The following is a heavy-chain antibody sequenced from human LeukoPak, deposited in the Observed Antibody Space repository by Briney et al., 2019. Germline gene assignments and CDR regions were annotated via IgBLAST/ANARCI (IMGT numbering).Heavy chain of an antibody. Sequence: SETLSLTCAVYGGSFSGYYWSWIRQPPGKGLEWIGEINHSGSTNNNPSLKSRVTISVDTSKNQFSLKLSSVTAADTAVYYCARDRGDGYAWGQGTLVTVSS. V-gene: IGHV4-34*01. D-gene: IGHD5-24*01. CDR2: INHSGST. CDR3: ARDRGDGYA. J-gene: IGHJ5*02. CDR1: GGSFSGYY.